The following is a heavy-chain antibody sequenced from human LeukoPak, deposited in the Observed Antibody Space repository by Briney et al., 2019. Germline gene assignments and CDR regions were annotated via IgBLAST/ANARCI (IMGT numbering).Heavy chain of an antibody. CDR1: GGSTSSSSYY. J-gene: IGHJ4*02. CDR3: ARHSWGYNYGHAPFDY. D-gene: IGHD5-18*01. V-gene: IGHV4-39*01. CDR2: IYFSGTT. Sequence: PSETLSLTCTVSGGSTSSSSYYWGWIRQPPGKGLEWIGSIYFSGTTYYNPSLKSRVTVSADTSKNQFSLKLSSVTAADTAVFYCARHSWGYNYGHAPFDYWGQGTLVTVSS.